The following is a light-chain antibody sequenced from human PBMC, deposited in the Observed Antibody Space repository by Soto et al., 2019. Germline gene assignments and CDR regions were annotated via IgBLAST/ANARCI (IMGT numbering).Light chain of an antibody. V-gene: IGKV2-40*01. Sequence: EIEMTQTPLSLPVTPGEPASISCRSSQSLLDSDDGNTYVDWYLQKPGQSPHRLIYMLSYRASGVPDRFSGSGSGTDFTLKISRVEAEDVGVYYCMQRIEFPWTFGQGTKVDIK. CDR2: MLS. CDR1: QSLLDSDDGNTY. J-gene: IGKJ1*01. CDR3: MQRIEFPWT.